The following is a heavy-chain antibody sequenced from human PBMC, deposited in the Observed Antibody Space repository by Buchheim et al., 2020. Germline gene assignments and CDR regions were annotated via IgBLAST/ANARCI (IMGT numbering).Heavy chain of an antibody. D-gene: IGHD3-16*01. V-gene: IGHV3-21*01. CDR3: ARGEYGGEPKEDAFDI. CDR2: ISASGAYM. CDR1: GFTLSDFT. J-gene: IGHJ3*02. Sequence: EQLVESGGGLVKPGGSLRVSCTGSGFTLSDFTIHWVRQAPGKGLEWVSGISASGAYMFYAGSVKGRFAVSRDNAKDSVFLQMDSLRGEDTAVYYCARGEYGGEPKEDAFDIWGQGT.